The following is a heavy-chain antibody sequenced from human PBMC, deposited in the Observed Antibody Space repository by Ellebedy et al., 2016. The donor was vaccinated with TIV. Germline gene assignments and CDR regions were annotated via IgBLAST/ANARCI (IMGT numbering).Heavy chain of an antibody. Sequence: SVKVSCXASGGTFSSYAISWVRQAPGQGLEWMGRIIPILGIANYAQKFQGRVTITADKSTSTAYMELSSLRSEDTAVYYCARGHGGNPSSYYYYGMDVWGQGTTVTVSS. D-gene: IGHD4-23*01. CDR3: ARGHGGNPSSYYYYGMDV. V-gene: IGHV1-69*04. CDR1: GGTFSSYA. CDR2: IIPILGIA. J-gene: IGHJ6*02.